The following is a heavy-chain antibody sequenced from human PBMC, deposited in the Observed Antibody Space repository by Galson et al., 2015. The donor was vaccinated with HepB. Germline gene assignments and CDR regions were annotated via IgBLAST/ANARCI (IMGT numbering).Heavy chain of an antibody. CDR1: GFTFSSYA. J-gene: IGHJ4*02. Sequence: SLRLSCAASGFTFSSYAMHWVRQAPGKGLEYVSAISSNGGSTYYADSVKGRFTISRDNSKNTLYLQMSSLRAEDTAVYYCVDGMATIFRTGYWGQGTLVTVSS. V-gene: IGHV3-64D*06. CDR2: ISSNGGST. D-gene: IGHD5-24*01. CDR3: VDGMATIFRTGY.